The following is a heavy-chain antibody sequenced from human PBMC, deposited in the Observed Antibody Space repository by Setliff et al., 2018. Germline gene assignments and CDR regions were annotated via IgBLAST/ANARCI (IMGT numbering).Heavy chain of an antibody. CDR1: GFTFSSYA. CDR3: FGAGTCSY. D-gene: IGHD3-10*01. CDR2: INPHASEK. V-gene: IGHV3-7*01. Sequence: GGSLRLSCAVSGFTFSSYAMSWVRQAPGKGLEWLASINPHASEKYYVDSVKGRFTISRDNAKNSLSLQMNNLRTEDTAVYYCFGAGTCSYWGQGTLVTVSS. J-gene: IGHJ4*02.